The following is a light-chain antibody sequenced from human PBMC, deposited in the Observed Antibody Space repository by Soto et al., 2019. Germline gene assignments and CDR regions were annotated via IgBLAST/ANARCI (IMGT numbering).Light chain of an antibody. CDR1: QSISSY. J-gene: IGKJ4*02. Sequence: DIQMTQSPSSLSASVGARVTITCRASQSISSYINWYQQKPGKAPKLLIYAASSLQSGVPSRFSGSGSGTDFTPTISCLQPEDFSTYYCQQSYSTPRTVGGGTKV. CDR3: QQSYSTPRT. V-gene: IGKV1-39*01. CDR2: AAS.